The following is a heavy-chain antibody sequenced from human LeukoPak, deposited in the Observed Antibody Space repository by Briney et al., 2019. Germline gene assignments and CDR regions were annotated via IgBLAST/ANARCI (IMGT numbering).Heavy chain of an antibody. CDR2: INGDGSTT. Sequence: GGSLRLSCTASGFTFRTYWINWVRQSPGKGLVWVALINGDGSTTTHADSVKGRFTISRDNAKNTAYLQMNSLRDEDTAVYFCARDYAGSPDYWGQGTLVTVSA. D-gene: IGHD3-10*01. V-gene: IGHV3-74*03. CDR3: ARDYAGSPDY. J-gene: IGHJ4*02. CDR1: GFTFRTYW.